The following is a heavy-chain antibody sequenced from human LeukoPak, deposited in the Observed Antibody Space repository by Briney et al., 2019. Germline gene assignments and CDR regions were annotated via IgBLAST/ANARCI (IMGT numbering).Heavy chain of an antibody. CDR2: INHSGST. Sequence: SETLSLTCAVYGGSFSGYYWSWLRQPPGKGLEWIGEINHSGSTNYNPSLKSRVTISVDTSKNQFSLKLSSVTAADTAVYYCASRLRGYKQRVPYYYYYMDVWGKGTTVTVS. J-gene: IGHJ6*03. CDR1: GGSFSGYY. CDR3: ASRLRGYKQRVPYYYYYMDV. D-gene: IGHD6-6*01. V-gene: IGHV4-34*01.